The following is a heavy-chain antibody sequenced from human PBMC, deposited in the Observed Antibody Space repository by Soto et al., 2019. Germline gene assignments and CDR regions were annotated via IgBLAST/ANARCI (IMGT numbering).Heavy chain of an antibody. J-gene: IGHJ4*01. CDR3: VRDRSLKVPTSIDY. CDR2: ISYSGSPT. V-gene: IGHV3-48*03. CDR1: GFTLSSYE. Sequence: EVQLVESGGGLVQPGGSLRLSCVGSGFTLSSYEMNWVRQAPGKGLEWVAWISYSGSPTGHADSVKGRFTISRDNAKNSLYLHMNSLRAEDTAVYYCVRDRSLKVPTSIDYWGRGALVTVSS. D-gene: IGHD3-16*01.